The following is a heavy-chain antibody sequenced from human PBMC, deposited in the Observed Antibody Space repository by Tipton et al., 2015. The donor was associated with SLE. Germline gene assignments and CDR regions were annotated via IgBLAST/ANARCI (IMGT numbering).Heavy chain of an antibody. CDR1: GGFISGSGYY. CDR2: IYYSGST. J-gene: IGHJ5*02. V-gene: IGHV4-30-4*08. D-gene: IGHD3-10*01. CDR3: ARSYRFGAFS. Sequence: TLSLTCPLSGGFISGSGYYWGWIRQPPGKGLEWIGNIYYSGSTYYNPSLKSRVTISVDTSKNQFSLKLSSVTAADTAVYYCARSYRFGAFSWGQGTLVTVSS.